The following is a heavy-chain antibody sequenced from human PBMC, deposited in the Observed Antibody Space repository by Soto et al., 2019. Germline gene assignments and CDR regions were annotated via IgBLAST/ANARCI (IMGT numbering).Heavy chain of an antibody. D-gene: IGHD3-22*01. J-gene: IGHJ4*02. CDR2: IIPIFGTA. CDR1: GGTFSSYA. CDR3: ARDSDPTYYDSSGS. V-gene: IGHV1-69*01. Sequence: SVKFSCKASGGTFSSYAIRWVRQAPGQGLEWMGGIIPIFGTANYAQKFQGRVTITADESTSTAYMELSSLRSEDTAVYYCARDSDPTYYDSSGSWGQGTLDTVSS.